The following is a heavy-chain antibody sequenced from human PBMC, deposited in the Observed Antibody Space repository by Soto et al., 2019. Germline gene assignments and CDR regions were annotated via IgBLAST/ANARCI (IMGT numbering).Heavy chain of an antibody. J-gene: IGHJ3*02. Sequence: ASVKVSCKASGYTLISYGISWVRQAPGQGLEWMGWISAYNGNTNYAQKLQGRVTMTTDTSTSTAYMELRSLRSDDTAVYYCARSDLKYYDSSGKRLDAFDIWGQGTMVTVSS. D-gene: IGHD3-22*01. CDR3: ARSDLKYYDSSGKRLDAFDI. CDR2: ISAYNGNT. V-gene: IGHV1-18*01. CDR1: GYTLISYG.